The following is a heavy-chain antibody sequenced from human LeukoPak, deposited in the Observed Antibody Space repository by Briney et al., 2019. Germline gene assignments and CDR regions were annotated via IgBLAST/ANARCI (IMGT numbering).Heavy chain of an antibody. CDR3: AKGAYSNYDFDY. CDR2: MSGSGGNT. CDR1: GFTFSSYA. Sequence: GGSLRLSCAASGFTFSSYAMSWVRQAPGKGLEWVSTMSGSGGNTYYADSVKGRFTISRDNSKNTLYLQMNNLRAEDTAAYYCAKGAYSNYDFDYWGQGTLVTVSS. V-gene: IGHV3-23*01. J-gene: IGHJ4*02. D-gene: IGHD4-11*01.